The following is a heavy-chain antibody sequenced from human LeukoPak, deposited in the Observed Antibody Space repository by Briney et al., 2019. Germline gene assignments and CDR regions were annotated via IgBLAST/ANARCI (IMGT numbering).Heavy chain of an antibody. CDR3: ARVNVLRFLEWLGRWFDP. J-gene: IGHJ5*02. D-gene: IGHD3-3*01. CDR2: INHSGST. Sequence: PSETLSLTCAVYGGSFSGYYWSWIRQPPGKGLEWIGEINHSGSTNYNPSLKSRVTISVDTSKNQFSLKLSSVTAADTAVYYCARVNVLRFLEWLGRWFDPWGQGTLVTVSS. V-gene: IGHV4-34*01. CDR1: GGSFSGYY.